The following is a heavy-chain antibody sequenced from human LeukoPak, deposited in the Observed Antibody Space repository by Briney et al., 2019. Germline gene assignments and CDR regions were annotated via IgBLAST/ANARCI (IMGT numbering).Heavy chain of an antibody. CDR2: INHSGST. V-gene: IGHV4-34*01. CDR3: ARGKFPRYFDY. J-gene: IGHJ4*02. Sequence: SETLSLTCAVYGGSFSGYYWSWIRQPPGKGLEWIGEINHSGSTDYNPSLKSRVTISVDTSKNQFSLKLSSVTAADTAVYYCARGKFPRYFDYWGQGTLVTVSS. CDR1: GGSFSGYY.